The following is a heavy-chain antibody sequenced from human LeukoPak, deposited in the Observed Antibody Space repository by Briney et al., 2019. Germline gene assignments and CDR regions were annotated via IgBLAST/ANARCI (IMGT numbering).Heavy chain of an antibody. J-gene: IGHJ4*02. CDR2: IYSGGST. CDR3: ARDYLADY. CDR1: GFTVSSNY. Sequence: GRSLTLSCAASGFTVSSNYMSWVRQAPGEGLEWVSVIYSGGSTYYADSVKGGFTISRDNPTNTLNLQMNSLRVDDTAVYYCARDYLADYWGQGTLVTVSS. V-gene: IGHV3-66*01.